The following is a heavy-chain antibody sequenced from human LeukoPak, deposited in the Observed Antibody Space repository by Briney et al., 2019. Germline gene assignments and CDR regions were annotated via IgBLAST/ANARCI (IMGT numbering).Heavy chain of an antibody. D-gene: IGHD4-23*01. Sequence: SETLSLTCTVSGGSIISYYWSWIRQPPGKGLEWIGYIYYSGSTNYNPSLKSRVTISVDTSKNQFSLKLSSVTAADTAMYYCARVSRGNSVGGDYWGQGTLVTVSS. J-gene: IGHJ4*02. V-gene: IGHV4-59*01. CDR2: IYYSGST. CDR3: ARVSRGNSVGGDY. CDR1: GGSIISYY.